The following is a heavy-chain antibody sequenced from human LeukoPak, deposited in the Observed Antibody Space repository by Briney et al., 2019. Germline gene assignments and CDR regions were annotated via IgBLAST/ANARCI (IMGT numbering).Heavy chain of an antibody. CDR3: ARVNSGWYRY. J-gene: IGHJ4*02. D-gene: IGHD6-19*01. CDR2: ISYSGST. Sequence: SETLSLTCTASGGSISTSNYFWGWIRQPPGKGLEWIGTISYSGSTYYNPSLKSRVTMAVDTSKNQFSLKVSSVTAADTAVYYCARVNSGWYRYWGQGTLVTVSS. V-gene: IGHV4-39*07. CDR1: GGSISTSNYF.